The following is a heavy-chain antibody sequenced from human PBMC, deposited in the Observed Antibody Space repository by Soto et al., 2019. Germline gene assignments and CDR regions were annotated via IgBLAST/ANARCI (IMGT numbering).Heavy chain of an antibody. CDR1: GGTFSSYA. Sequence: ASVKVSCKASGGTFSSYAISWVRQAPGQGLEWMGGIIPIFGTANYAQKFQGRVTITADESTSTAYMELSIPRSEDTAVYYCAVEVRGENYYYGMAVWGQGTTVTVSS. V-gene: IGHV1-69*13. CDR2: IIPIFGTA. D-gene: IGHD3-10*01. CDR3: AVEVRGENYYYGMAV. J-gene: IGHJ6*02.